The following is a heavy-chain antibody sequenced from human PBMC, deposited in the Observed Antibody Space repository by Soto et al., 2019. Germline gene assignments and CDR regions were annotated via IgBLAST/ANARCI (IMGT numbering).Heavy chain of an antibody. J-gene: IGHJ3*02. Sequence: PGGSLRLSCAASGFTFDDYAMHWVRQAPGKGLEWVSGISWNSGSIGYADSVKGRFTISRDNAKNSLYLQMNSLRAEDTALYYCAKDIRRSGPNDAFDIWGQGTMVTVSS. D-gene: IGHD3-16*01. V-gene: IGHV3-9*01. CDR3: AKDIRRSGPNDAFDI. CDR2: ISWNSGSI. CDR1: GFTFDDYA.